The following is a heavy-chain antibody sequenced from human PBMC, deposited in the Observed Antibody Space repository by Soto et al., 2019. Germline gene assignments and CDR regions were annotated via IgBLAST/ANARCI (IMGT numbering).Heavy chain of an antibody. J-gene: IGHJ4*02. CDR1: GFTFSTYW. CDR3: ARAGMLGRQLLLRHLDY. CDR2: VDTDGSSA. Sequence: GGSLRLSCAASGFTFSTYWMHWVRQAPGKGLVWVSRVDTDGSSATYADSVKGRFAISRDDAKNTLYLQMNNLRAEDTAVYYCARAGMLGRQLLLRHLDYWGQGAMVIVTS. D-gene: IGHD5-12*01. V-gene: IGHV3-74*01.